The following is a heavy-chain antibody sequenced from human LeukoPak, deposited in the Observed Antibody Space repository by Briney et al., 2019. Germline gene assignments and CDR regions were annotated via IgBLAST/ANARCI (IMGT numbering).Heavy chain of an antibody. V-gene: IGHV1-69*04. D-gene: IGHD3-22*01. CDR3: AMDLNYYDSSGYYYGAFDI. J-gene: IGHJ3*02. CDR1: GGTFSSYA. CDR2: IIPILGIA. Sequence: SVKVSCKASGGTFSSYAISWVRQAPGQGLEWMGRIIPILGIANYAQKFQGRVTITADKSTSTAYMELSGLRSEDTAVYYCAMDLNYYDSSGYYYGAFDIWGQGTMVTVSS.